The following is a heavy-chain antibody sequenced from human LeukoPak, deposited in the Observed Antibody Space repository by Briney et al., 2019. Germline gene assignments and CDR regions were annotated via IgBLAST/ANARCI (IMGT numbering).Heavy chain of an antibody. CDR2: ISGSGGST. Sequence: PGGSLRLSCAASGFTFSSYAMSWVRQAPGKRLEWVSAISGSGGSTYYADSVKGRFTISRDNSKNTLYLQMNSLRAEDTAVYYCAKPSIPLTYYYDSSGYYEGYYFDYWGQGTLVTVSS. D-gene: IGHD3-22*01. CDR1: GFTFSSYA. V-gene: IGHV3-23*01. CDR3: AKPSIPLTYYYDSSGYYEGYYFDY. J-gene: IGHJ4*02.